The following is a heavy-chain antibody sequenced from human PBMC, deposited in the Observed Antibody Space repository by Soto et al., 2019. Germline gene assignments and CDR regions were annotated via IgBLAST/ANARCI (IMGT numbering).Heavy chain of an antibody. V-gene: IGHV1-69*13. CDR3: ASLDMYSSGLDY. CDR2: IIPIFGTA. CDR1: GGTFSSYA. J-gene: IGHJ4*02. D-gene: IGHD6-19*01. Sequence: GASVKVSCKASGGTFSSYAISWMRQAPGQGLEWMGGIIPIFGTANYAQKFQGRVTITADESTSTAYMELSSLRSGDTAVYYCASLDMYSSGLDYWGQGTLVTVSS.